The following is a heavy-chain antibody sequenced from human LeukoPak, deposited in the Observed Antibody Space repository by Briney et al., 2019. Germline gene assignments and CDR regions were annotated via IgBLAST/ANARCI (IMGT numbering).Heavy chain of an antibody. Sequence: GASVKVSCKASGGTFSSYAISWVRQAPGQGLEWMGGIIPIFGTANYAQKFQGRVTITADESTSTAYMELSSLRSEDTAVYYCASSDSGDYGPFDYWGQGTLVTVSS. J-gene: IGHJ4*02. CDR2: IIPIFGTA. D-gene: IGHD4-17*01. V-gene: IGHV1-69*01. CDR1: GGTFSSYA. CDR3: ASSDSGDYGPFDY.